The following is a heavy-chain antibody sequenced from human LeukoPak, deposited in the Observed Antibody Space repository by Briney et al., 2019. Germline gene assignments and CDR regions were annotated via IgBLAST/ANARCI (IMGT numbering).Heavy chain of an antibody. Sequence: GESLKISCKGSGYSFTSYWIGWVRQMPGKGLEWIGIIYPGNSDTRYSPSFQGQVTISADKSISTAYLKWRSLKASDTAMYYCARLEAAAGYLDYWGQGTLVTVSS. J-gene: IGHJ4*02. CDR2: IYPGNSDT. V-gene: IGHV5-51*01. D-gene: IGHD6-13*01. CDR1: GYSFTSYW. CDR3: ARLEAAAGYLDY.